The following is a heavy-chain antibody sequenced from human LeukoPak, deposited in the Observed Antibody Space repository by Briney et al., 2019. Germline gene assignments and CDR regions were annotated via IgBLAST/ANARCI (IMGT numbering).Heavy chain of an antibody. CDR2: IIPIFGTA. CDR1: GGTFSSYA. J-gene: IGHJ4*02. V-gene: IGHV1-69*13. CDR3: ASFGVYDFWSGYYPLDY. Sequence: SVKVSCKASGGTFSSYAFSWVRQAPGQGLEWMGGIIPIFGTANYAQKFQGRVTITADESTSTAYMELNSLRSEDTAVYYCASFGVYDFWSGYYPLDYWGQGTLVTVSS. D-gene: IGHD3-3*01.